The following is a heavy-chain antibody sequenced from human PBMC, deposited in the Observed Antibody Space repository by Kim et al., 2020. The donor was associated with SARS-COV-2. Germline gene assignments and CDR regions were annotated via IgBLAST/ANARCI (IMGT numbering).Heavy chain of an antibody. Sequence: KGRFTISRDNSKNTLYLQMNSLRAEDTAVYYCAKSENPDSGSYYPYYFDYWGQGTLVTVSS. D-gene: IGHD3-10*01. CDR3: AKSENPDSGSYYPYYFDY. J-gene: IGHJ4*02. V-gene: IGHV3-23*01.